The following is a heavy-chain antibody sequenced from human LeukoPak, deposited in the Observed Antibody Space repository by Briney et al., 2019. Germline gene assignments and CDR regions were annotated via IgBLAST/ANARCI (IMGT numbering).Heavy chain of an antibody. CDR1: GGSISSGGYY. Sequence: SQTLSLTCTVSGGSISSGGYYWSWIRQHPGMGLEWIGYIYYSGSTYYNPSLKSRVTISVDTSKNQFSLKLSSVTAADTAVYYCARDGIDGDYDWGQGTLVTVSS. D-gene: IGHD4-17*01. CDR2: IYYSGST. V-gene: IGHV4-31*03. J-gene: IGHJ4*02. CDR3: ARDGIDGDYD.